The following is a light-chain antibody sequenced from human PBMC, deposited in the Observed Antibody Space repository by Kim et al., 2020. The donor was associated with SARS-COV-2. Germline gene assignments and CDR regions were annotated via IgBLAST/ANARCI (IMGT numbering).Light chain of an antibody. CDR1: ESVTYN. Sequence: EVVMTQSPVTLSVSPGERATLSCRASESVTYNLAWYQQKPGQPPRLLIYGTSIRDTDIPARVSGSDSGTQFTLTINSLQPEDSAFYYCEQYAKWPYSFGQGTKLEI. CDR3: EQYAKWPYS. J-gene: IGKJ2*03. CDR2: GTS. V-gene: IGKV3D-15*01.